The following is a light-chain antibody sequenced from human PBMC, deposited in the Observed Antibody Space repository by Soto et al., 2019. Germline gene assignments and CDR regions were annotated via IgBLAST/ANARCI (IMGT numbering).Light chain of an antibody. CDR2: EDN. V-gene: IGLV6-57*04. Sequence: NFMLTQPHSVSESPGKTVTISCTRSSGSIASNYVQWYQQRPGSAPTTVIYEDNQRPSGVPDRFSGSIDSSSNSASLTISGLKTEDEADYYCQPYDSSYVLFGGGIKLTVL. J-gene: IGLJ2*01. CDR3: QPYDSSYVL. CDR1: SGSIASNY.